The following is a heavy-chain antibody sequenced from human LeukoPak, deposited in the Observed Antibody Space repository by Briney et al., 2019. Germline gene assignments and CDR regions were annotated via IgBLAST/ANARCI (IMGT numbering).Heavy chain of an antibody. V-gene: IGHV1-69*01. J-gene: IGHJ4*02. D-gene: IGHD1-26*01. CDR2: IIPIFGTA. Sequence: SVKVSCRASGGTFSSYAISWVRQAPGQGLEWMGGIIPIFGTANYAQKFQGRVTITADESTSTAYMELSSLRSEDTAVYYCARGRGEVGATTLWDYWGQGTLVTVSS. CDR3: ARGRGEVGATTLWDY. CDR1: GGTFSSYA.